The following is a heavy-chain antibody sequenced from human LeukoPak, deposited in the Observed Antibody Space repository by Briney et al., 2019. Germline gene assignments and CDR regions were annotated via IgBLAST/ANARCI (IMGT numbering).Heavy chain of an antibody. D-gene: IGHD6-19*01. CDR1: GFTFSSYG. CDR2: IWCDGSNK. J-gene: IGHJ4*02. CDR3: ARARSGWYLGQFDY. Sequence: GGSLRLSCAASGFTFSSYGMHWVRQAPGKGLEWVAVIWCDGSNKYYADSVKGRFTISRDNSKNTLYLQMNSLRAEDTAVYYCARARSGWYLGQFDYWGQGTLVTVSS. V-gene: IGHV3-33*01.